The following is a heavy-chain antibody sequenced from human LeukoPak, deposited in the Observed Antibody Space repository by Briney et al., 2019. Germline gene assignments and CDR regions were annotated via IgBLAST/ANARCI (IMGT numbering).Heavy chain of an antibody. CDR3: ARSPSVWQLLFDY. CDR1: GFTLSDYA. J-gene: IGHJ4*02. CDR2: ISYDGSDK. V-gene: IGHV3-30*03. D-gene: IGHD5-24*01. Sequence: PGRSLRLSCAASGFTLSDYAMHWVRQAPGKGLEWVALISYDGSDKYYADSVKGRFTISRDNAKNSLYLQMNSLRAEDTAVYYCARSPSVWQLLFDYWGQGTLVTVSS.